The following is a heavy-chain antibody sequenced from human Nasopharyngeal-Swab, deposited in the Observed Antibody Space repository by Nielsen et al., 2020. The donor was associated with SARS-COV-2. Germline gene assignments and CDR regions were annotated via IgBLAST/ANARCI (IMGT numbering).Heavy chain of an antibody. Sequence: GESLKISCAASGFTFSSYAMSWVRQAPGKGPEWVSAISGSGGSTYYADSVKGRFTISRDNSKNTLYLQMNSLRAEDTAVYYCATSYYYDSSGPMGVLDYWGQGTLVTVSS. CDR3: ATSYYYDSSGPMGVLDY. V-gene: IGHV3-23*01. CDR1: GFTFSSYA. D-gene: IGHD3-22*01. J-gene: IGHJ4*02. CDR2: ISGSGGST.